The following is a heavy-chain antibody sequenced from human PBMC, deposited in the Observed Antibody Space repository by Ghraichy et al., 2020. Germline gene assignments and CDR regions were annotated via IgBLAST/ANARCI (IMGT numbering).Heavy chain of an antibody. D-gene: IGHD4-23*01. CDR1: GGTFSSYT. CDR3: ARGGGGSYGGNHFDY. V-gene: IGHV1-69*02. Sequence: SVKVSCKASGGTFSSYTISWVRQAPGQGLEWMGRIIPILGIANYAQKFQGRVTITADKSTSTAYMELSSLRSEDTAVYYCARGGGGSYGGNHFDYWGQGTLVTVSS. J-gene: IGHJ4*02. CDR2: IIPILGIA.